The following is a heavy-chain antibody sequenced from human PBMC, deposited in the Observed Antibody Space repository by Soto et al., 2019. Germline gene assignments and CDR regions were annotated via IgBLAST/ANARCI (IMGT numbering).Heavy chain of an antibody. V-gene: IGHV4-34*01. J-gene: IGHJ6*03. CDR3: ARGYHYYYYYMDV. Sequence: SETLSLTCAVYGGSFSGYYWSWIRQPPGKGLEWIGEINHSGSTNYNPSLKSRVTISVDTSKNQFSLKLSSVTATDTAVYYCARGYHYYYYYMDVWGKGTTVT. CDR2: INHSGST. CDR1: GGSFSGYY.